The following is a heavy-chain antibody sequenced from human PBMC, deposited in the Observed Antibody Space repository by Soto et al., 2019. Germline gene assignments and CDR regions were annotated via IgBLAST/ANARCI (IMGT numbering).Heavy chain of an antibody. CDR2: IYHSGST. CDR1: GGSISSGGYS. V-gene: IGHV4-30-2*03. J-gene: IGHJ5*02. CDR3: ARLTRQYSGSYHWWFDP. D-gene: IGHD1-26*01. Sequence: SETLSLTCAVSGGSISSGGYSWSWIRQPPGKGPEWIGSIYHSGSTYFNPSLKSRVTLSVDISNNQFSLYLSSMTAADTAVYFCARLTRQYSGSYHWWFDPWGQGTLVTVSS.